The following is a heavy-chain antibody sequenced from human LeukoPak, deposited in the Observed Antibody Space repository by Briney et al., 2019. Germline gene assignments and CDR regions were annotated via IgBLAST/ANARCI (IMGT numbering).Heavy chain of an antibody. J-gene: IGHJ5*02. CDR1: GGSISTSSYY. CDR3: ARSYDSSGYYH. D-gene: IGHD3-22*01. Sequence: PSETLSLTCTVSGGSISTSSYYWGWVRQPPGKGLEWIGNIFYSGSTYCGPSLKSRVTISVDTSKNQFSLKLSSVTAADTAVYYCARSYDSSGYYHWGQGTLVTVSS. V-gene: IGHV4-39*01. CDR2: IFYSGST.